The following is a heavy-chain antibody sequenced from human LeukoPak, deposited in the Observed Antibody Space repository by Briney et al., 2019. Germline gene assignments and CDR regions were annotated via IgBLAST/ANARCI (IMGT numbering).Heavy chain of an antibody. CDR2: LYTGGET. J-gene: IGHJ4*02. D-gene: IGHD1-1*01. V-gene: IGHV3-NL1*01. CDR1: GFTFSSYG. Sequence: PGGSLRLSCAASGFTFSSYGMHWVRQAPGKGLEWVSLLYTGGETNYADSVKGRFTISRDDSKNTVSLQMNSLRAEDTAVYYCARGFAPAYNFGVFDYWGQGTLVTVSS. CDR3: ARGFAPAYNFGVFDY.